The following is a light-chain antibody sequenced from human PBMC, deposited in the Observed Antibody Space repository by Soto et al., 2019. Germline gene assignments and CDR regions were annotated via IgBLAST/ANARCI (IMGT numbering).Light chain of an antibody. CDR2: EVN. J-gene: IGLJ1*01. CDR3: TSYAGGNNV. Sequence: QSALTQPPSASGSPGQSVTISCTGTSSDVGGYNYVSWYQQHPDKVPKLIIYEVNKRPSGVPDRFSGSKSGNTASLTVSGLQAEDEADYYCTSYAGGNNVFGTGTKLTVL. V-gene: IGLV2-8*01. CDR1: SSDVGGYNY.